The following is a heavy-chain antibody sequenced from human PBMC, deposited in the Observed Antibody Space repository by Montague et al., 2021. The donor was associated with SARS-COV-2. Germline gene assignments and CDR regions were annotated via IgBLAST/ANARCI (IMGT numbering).Heavy chain of an antibody. V-gene: IGHV3-30-3*01. Sequence: RLSWSASGFTFSSYAMHWVRQAPGKGLEWVAVISYDGSNKYYADSVKGRFTISRDNSKNTLYLQMNSLRAEDTAVYYCAGTQAIGYCSGGSCYDYYGMDVWGQGTTVTVSS. CDR2: ISYDGSNK. J-gene: IGHJ6*02. D-gene: IGHD2-15*01. CDR1: GFTFSSYA. CDR3: AGTQAIGYCSGGSCYDYYGMDV.